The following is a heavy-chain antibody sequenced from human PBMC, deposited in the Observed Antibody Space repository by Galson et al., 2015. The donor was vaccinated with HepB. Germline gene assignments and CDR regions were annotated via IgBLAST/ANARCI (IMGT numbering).Heavy chain of an antibody. V-gene: IGHV3-74*01. CDR1: GFTFSSYA. CDR3: AKLCGGDCYYSTEY. J-gene: IGHJ4*02. D-gene: IGHD2-21*02. CDR2: IGSDGSNI. Sequence: SLRLSCAASGFTFSSYAMSWVRQAPGKGLEWVSSIGSDGSNITYADSVKGRFTISRDNAKNTLYLQMNSLRAEDTAVYYCAKLCGGDCYYSTEYWGQGILVTVSS.